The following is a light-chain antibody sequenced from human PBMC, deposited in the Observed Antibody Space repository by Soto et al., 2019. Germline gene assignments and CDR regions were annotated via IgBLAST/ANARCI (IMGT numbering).Light chain of an antibody. CDR3: TSHKSSSTYV. CDR2: DVS. V-gene: IGLV2-14*01. CDR1: SSDVGGYKY. J-gene: IGLJ1*01. Sequence: QSVLTQPASVSGSPGQSIAISCTGTSSDVGGYKYVSWYQQHPGKAPKLMIYDVSNRPSGVSDRFSGSKSGNTASLTISGLQAEHEADYYCTSHKSSSTYVFGTGTKVTVL.